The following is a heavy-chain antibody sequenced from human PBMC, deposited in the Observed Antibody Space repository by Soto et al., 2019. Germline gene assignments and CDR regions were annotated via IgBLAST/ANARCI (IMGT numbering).Heavy chain of an antibody. CDR1: GGTFSSYA. CDR3: ARVGSYYYYYGMDV. V-gene: IGHV1-69*13. CDR2: IIPIFGTA. J-gene: IGHJ6*02. Sequence: SVKVSCKASGGTFSSYAISWLRQAPGQGLEWMGGIIPIFGTANYAQKFQGRVTITADESTSTAYMELSSLRSEDTAVYYCARVGSYYYYYGMDVWGQGTTVTVSS. D-gene: IGHD1-26*01.